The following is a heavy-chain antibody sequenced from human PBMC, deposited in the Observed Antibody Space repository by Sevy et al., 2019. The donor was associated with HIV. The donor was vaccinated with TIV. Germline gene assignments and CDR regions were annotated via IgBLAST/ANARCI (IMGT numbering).Heavy chain of an antibody. D-gene: IGHD3-3*01. V-gene: IGHV3-23*01. CDR2: ISGSGGST. J-gene: IGHJ4*02. CDR3: AKGTRSRSITIFGVVTLFDY. CDR1: GFTFSSYA. Sequence: GSLRLSCAASGFTFSSYAMSWVRQAPGKGLEWVSAISGSGGSTYYADSVKGRFTISRDNSKNTLYLQMNSLRAEETAVYYCAKGTRSRSITIFGVVTLFDYWGQGTLVTVSS.